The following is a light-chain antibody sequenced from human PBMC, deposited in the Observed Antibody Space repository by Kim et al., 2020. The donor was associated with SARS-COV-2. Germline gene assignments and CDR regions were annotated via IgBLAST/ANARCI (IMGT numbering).Light chain of an antibody. V-gene: IGLV1-44*01. CDR1: DSNIGTNP. J-gene: IGLJ2*01. CDR2: SIN. CDR3: AAWSDSVSGVL. Sequence: GQTVPISCSGSDSNIGTNPVNWYQQLPGMAPKLLIYSINQRPSGIPDRFSGSRSGTSASLAISGLQSEDEADYFCAAWSDSVSGVLFGGGTQLTVL.